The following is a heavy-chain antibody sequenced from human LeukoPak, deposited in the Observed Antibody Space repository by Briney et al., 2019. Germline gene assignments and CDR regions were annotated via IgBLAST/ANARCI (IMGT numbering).Heavy chain of an antibody. CDR2: ISYDGSNK. CDR3: ARDRHIVVVTASLGWFDP. J-gene: IGHJ5*02. V-gene: IGHV3-30*04. Sequence: GGSLRLSCAASGFTFSSYAMHWVREAPGKGLEWVAVISYDGSNKYYADSVKGRFTISRDNSKNTLYLQMNSLRAEDTAVYYCARDRHIVVVTASLGWFDPWGQGTLVTVSS. D-gene: IGHD2-21*02. CDR1: GFTFSSYA.